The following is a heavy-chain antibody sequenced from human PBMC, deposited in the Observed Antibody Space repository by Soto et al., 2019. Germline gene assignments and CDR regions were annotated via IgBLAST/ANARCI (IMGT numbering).Heavy chain of an antibody. J-gene: IGHJ4*02. CDR3: ARSIVVVTALDY. V-gene: IGHV1-3*01. Sequence: APGQRLEWMGWINAGNGNTKYSQKFQGRVTITRDTSASTAYMELSSLRSEDTAVYYCARSIVVVTALDYWGEATLVTVSS. D-gene: IGHD2-21*02. CDR2: INAGNGNT.